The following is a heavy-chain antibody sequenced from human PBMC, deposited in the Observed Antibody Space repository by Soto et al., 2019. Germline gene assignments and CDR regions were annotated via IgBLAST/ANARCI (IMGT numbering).Heavy chain of an antibody. CDR3: AKARNIVATRAEENYYYGMDV. J-gene: IGHJ6*02. CDR1: GFTFSSYA. D-gene: IGHD5-12*01. V-gene: IGHV3-23*01. CDR2: ISGSGGST. Sequence: EVQLLESGGGLVQPGGSLRLSCAASGFTFSSYAMSWVRQAPGQGLEWVSAISGSGGSTYYADSVKGRFTISRDNSKNTLYLQMNSLIAEDTSVYYCAKARNIVATRAEENYYYGMDVWGQGTTVTVSS.